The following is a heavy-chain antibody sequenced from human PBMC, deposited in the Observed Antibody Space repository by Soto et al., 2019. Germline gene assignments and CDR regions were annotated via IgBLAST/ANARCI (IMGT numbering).Heavy chain of an antibody. Sequence: PSDTLSLTCTVSGGSISIGGYYWSWILHHPGKGLEWIGHIYYSGSTYYDSSLQSRVTISIDTSKNQFSLKLSSVTATDTAVYYCASQHYYDSSGYYVVYWGQGTLVTVSS. V-gene: IGHV4-39*01. CDR1: GGSISIGGYY. J-gene: IGHJ4*02. D-gene: IGHD3-22*01. CDR2: IYYSGST. CDR3: ASQHYYDSSGYYVVY.